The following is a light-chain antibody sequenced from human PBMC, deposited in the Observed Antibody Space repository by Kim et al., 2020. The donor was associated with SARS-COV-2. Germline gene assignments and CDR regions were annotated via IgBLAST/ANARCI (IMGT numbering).Light chain of an antibody. J-gene: IGLJ3*02. V-gene: IGLV1-40*01. CDR3: QSYDSSLSALV. Sequence: RVTISCTGSSSNIGAGYDVHWYQQLPGTSPKLLIYGNSNRPSGVPDRFSGSKSGTSASLAITGLQAEDEADYYCQSYDSSLSALVFGGGTQLTVL. CDR2: GNS. CDR1: SSNIGAGYD.